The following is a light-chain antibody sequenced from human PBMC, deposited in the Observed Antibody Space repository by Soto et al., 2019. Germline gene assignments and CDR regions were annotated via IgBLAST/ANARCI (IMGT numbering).Light chain of an antibody. CDR3: HQHASSPLT. CDR2: HAS. Sequence: EIVLTQSPGTLSLSPGERATLSCRASQSVGRNYLAWFQQKPGQPPRFLISHASTTATGIPDRFSGSGSGADFTLTIRAVEPEDFAVYYCHQHASSPLTFGGGTRVEI. V-gene: IGKV3-20*01. J-gene: IGKJ4*01. CDR1: QSVGRNY.